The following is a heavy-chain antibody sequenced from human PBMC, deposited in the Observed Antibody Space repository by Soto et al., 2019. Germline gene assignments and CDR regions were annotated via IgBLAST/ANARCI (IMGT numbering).Heavy chain of an antibody. Sequence: QVQLVQSGAEEKKPGASVKISCKASGYTFTDYTMHWVRQAPGQKFEWMGWINVGKGHTKYSQNFHGRLTITRDTSASTAYMELSSLSSEDTAVYYCVKDHPSLSIWGQGTLVTVSS. CDR1: GYTFTDYT. J-gene: IGHJ4*02. V-gene: IGHV1-3*05. D-gene: IGHD6-6*01. CDR2: INVGKGHT. CDR3: VKDHPSLSI.